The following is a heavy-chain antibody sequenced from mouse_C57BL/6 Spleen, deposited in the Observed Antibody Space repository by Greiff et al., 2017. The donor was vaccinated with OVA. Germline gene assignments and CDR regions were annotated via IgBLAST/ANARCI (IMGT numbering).Heavy chain of an antibody. CDR3: ASDGYHYYAMDY. Sequence: VQLQQPGAELVKPGASVKLSCKASGYTFTSYWMHWVKQRPGQGLEWIGMIHPNSGSTNYNEKFKSKATLTVDKSSSTAYMQLSSLTSEDSAVYYCASDGYHYYAMDYWGQGTSVTVSS. CDR1: GYTFTSYW. J-gene: IGHJ4*01. V-gene: IGHV1-64*01. CDR2: IHPNSGST. D-gene: IGHD2-3*01.